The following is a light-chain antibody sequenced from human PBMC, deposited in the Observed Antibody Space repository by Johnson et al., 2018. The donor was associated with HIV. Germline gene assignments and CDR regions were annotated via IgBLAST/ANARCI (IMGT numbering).Light chain of an antibody. CDR2: ENN. V-gene: IGLV1-51*02. CDR3: ATWDNSLKGV. J-gene: IGLJ1*01. Sequence: QSVLTQPPSVSAAPGQKVTISCSGSRSNIGNNYVSWYQQLPGTAPKLLIYENNKRPSGIPDRFSGSKSGTSATLDITGLQPGDEADYYCATWDNSLKGVFGTGTKVTVL. CDR1: RSNIGNNY.